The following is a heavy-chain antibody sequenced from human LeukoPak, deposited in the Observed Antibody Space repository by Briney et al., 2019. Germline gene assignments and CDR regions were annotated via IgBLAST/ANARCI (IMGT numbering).Heavy chain of an antibody. CDR3: AREWEWINTILWDNSYYYMDV. J-gene: IGHJ6*03. D-gene: IGHD3-3*01. V-gene: IGHV4-4*07. Sequence: PSETLSLTCTVSGGSISSYYWSWIRQPAGKGLEWIGRIYTSGSTNYNPSLKSRVTMSVDTSKNQFSLKLSSVTAADTAVYYCAREWEWINTILWDNSYYYMDVWGKGTTATVSS. CDR1: GGSISSYY. CDR2: IYTSGST.